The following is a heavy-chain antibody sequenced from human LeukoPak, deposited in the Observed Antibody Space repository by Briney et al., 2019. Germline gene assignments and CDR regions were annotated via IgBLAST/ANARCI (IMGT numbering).Heavy chain of an antibody. D-gene: IGHD6-13*01. CDR3: ARGGSSSRRDYFDY. J-gene: IGHJ4*02. CDR1: GYTFTGYC. CDR2: INPNSGGT. Sequence: ASVKVSCKASGYTFTGYCMHWVRQAPGQGLEWMGWINPNSGGTNYAQKFQGRVTMTRDTSISTAYMVLSRLRSDDTAVYYCARGGSSSRRDYFDYWGQGTLVTVSS. V-gene: IGHV1-2*02.